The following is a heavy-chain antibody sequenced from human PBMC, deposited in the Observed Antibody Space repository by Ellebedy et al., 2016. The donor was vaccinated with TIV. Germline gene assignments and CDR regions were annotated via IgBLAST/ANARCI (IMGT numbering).Heavy chain of an antibody. D-gene: IGHD3-9*01. V-gene: IGHV4-59*08. Sequence: MPSETLSLTCTVSGGSISSYYWSWIRQPPGKGLEWIGYIYYSGSTNYNPSLKSRVTISVDTSKNQFSLKLSSVTAADTAVYYCARGGSILTGYYYFDYWGQGTLVTVSS. CDR2: IYYSGST. CDR3: ARGGSILTGYYYFDY. J-gene: IGHJ4*02. CDR1: GGSISSYY.